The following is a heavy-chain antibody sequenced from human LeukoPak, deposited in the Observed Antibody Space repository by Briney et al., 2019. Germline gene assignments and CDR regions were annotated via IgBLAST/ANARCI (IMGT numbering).Heavy chain of an antibody. CDR3: AGENDFWSGFIDY. J-gene: IGHJ4*02. CDR2: IYYSGST. D-gene: IGHD3-3*01. Sequence: SETLSLTCTVPGGSISSYYWSWIRQPPGKGLEWIGYIYYSGSTNYNPSLKSRVTISVDTSKNQFSLKLSSVTAADTAVYYCAGENDFWSGFIDYWGQGTLVTVSS. V-gene: IGHV4-59*01. CDR1: GGSISSYY.